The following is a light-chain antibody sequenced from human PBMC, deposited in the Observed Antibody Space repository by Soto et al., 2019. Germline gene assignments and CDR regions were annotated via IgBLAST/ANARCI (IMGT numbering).Light chain of an antibody. CDR2: DVS. V-gene: IGLV2-8*01. CDR3: SSYGGRSSYI. CDR1: SSEIGAYNY. J-gene: IGLJ1*01. Sequence: QSVLTQPPSASGSPGQSVTISCTGVSSEIGAYNYVSWYQQHPGKAPKLMIYDVSKRPSGVPDRFSGSKSGNTASLTVSGLQAEDEADYYCSSYGGRSSYIFGTGTKVTVL.